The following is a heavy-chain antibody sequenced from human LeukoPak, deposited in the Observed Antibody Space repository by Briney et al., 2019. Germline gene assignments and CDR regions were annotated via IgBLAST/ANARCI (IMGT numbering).Heavy chain of an antibody. Sequence: GGPLRPSCAASGFTFSGCGMHWVRQAPGKGLEWVAFIWYDGRDKYYADSVKGRFTISRDNSKNTLYLQMNSLRAEDTAMHYCAKDPYSYGSYFDYWGQGTLVTVSS. CDR3: AKDPYSYGSYFDY. V-gene: IGHV3-30*02. J-gene: IGHJ4*02. CDR2: IWYDGRDK. CDR1: GFTFSGCG. D-gene: IGHD5-18*01.